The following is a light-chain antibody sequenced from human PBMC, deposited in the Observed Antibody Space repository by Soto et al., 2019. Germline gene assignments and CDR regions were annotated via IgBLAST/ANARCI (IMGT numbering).Light chain of an antibody. CDR2: GPS. Sequence: EIILTQSPASPSVSPGERATLSCRASQSVNNNLAWYQQKPGQAPSLLISGPSTRPAGIPGRFRGSGSGTESTLTITCLQSDDVAVYVCQQYNNLTTDTLGQGTKLEIK. CDR3: QQYNNLTTDT. J-gene: IGKJ2*01. CDR1: QSVNNN. V-gene: IGKV3-15*01.